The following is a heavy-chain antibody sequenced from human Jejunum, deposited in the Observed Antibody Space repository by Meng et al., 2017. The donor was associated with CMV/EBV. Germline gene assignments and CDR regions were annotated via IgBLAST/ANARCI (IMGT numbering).Heavy chain of an antibody. CDR1: GYTFSSYD. CDR3: TRIGEVKRRVQLPFDY. D-gene: IGHD5-24*01. Sequence: QVQLVQSGAEVKRPGASVKVSCETSGYTFSSYDINWVRQAPGQGLEWMGWMSPYSGNTGSAQNFRGRIIMTRNSSIRTAYMELSSLTSEDTAVYYCTRIGEVKRRVQLPFDYWGQGTLVTVSS. J-gene: IGHJ4*02. V-gene: IGHV1-8*01. CDR2: MSPYSGNT.